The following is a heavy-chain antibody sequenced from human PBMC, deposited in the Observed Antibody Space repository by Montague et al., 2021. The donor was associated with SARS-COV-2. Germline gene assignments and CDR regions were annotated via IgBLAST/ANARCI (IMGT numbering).Heavy chain of an antibody. Sequence: TLSLTCTVSGGSISSGSYYWSWIWQPAGKGLEWIGRISISGSTNYNPSLKSRVTISVDTSKNQFSLKLSSVTAADTAVYYCARDIAVASLFDYWGQGTLVTVSS. CDR2: ISISGST. D-gene: IGHD6-19*01. V-gene: IGHV4-61*02. J-gene: IGHJ4*02. CDR3: ARDIAVASLFDY. CDR1: GGSISSGSYY.